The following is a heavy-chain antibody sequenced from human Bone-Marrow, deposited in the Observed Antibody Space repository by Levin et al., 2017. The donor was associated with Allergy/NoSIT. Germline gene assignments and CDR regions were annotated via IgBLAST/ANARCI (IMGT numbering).Heavy chain of an antibody. CDR2: ISSRSSYI. Sequence: PGGSLRLSCAASAFSFSTYSMNWVRQAPGKGLEWVSSISSRSSYIYYADSVKGRFTISRDNAKNSLYLQMNSLRGDDTAMYYCARAPSDYNYYDIDVWGRGTTVTVSS. V-gene: IGHV3-21*01. CDR1: AFSFSTYS. CDR3: ARAPSDYNYYDIDV. J-gene: IGHJ6*02.